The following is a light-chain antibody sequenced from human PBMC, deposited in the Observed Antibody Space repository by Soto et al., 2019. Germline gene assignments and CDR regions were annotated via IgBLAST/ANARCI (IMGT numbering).Light chain of an antibody. V-gene: IGKV1-5*01. CDR1: QTINNW. Sequence: DIQMTQSPSTLSASIGDRVTITCRASQTINNWLAWYQQKPGKAPNLLIYHASNLETGVPSRFSGSAFGTEFTLTISSLLPDDSATYYCQHYNSYPWTFGQGTMVEIK. CDR3: QHYNSYPWT. CDR2: HAS. J-gene: IGKJ1*01.